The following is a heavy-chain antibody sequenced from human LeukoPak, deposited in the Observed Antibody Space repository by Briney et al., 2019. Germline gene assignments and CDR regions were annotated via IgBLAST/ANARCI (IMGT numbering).Heavy chain of an antibody. D-gene: IGHD5-18*01. CDR3: ASGWNTVVVPIDF. CDR2: INSDGSST. V-gene: IGHV3-74*01. J-gene: IGHJ4*02. Sequence: GGSLRLSCTASGFTFSSYWMHWVRQAPGKGLVWVSRINSDGSSTSYADSVKSRFTISRDNAKNTLHLQMNSLRAEDTAVYYCASGWNTVVVPIDFWGQGNQVTVSS. CDR1: GFTFSSYW.